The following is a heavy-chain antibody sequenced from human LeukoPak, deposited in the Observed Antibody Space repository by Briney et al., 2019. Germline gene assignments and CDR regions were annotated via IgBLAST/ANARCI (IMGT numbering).Heavy chain of an antibody. CDR1: GYTFSSYG. CDR3: ARESSYVWGSYPGAFDI. V-gene: IGHV1-18*01. Sequence: GASVKVSCKASGYTFSSYGISWVRHAPGQGLEWMGWISAYIGNTNYAQKLKGRDTMTTDTSTSRAYVELRSLRSEDTAVYYCARESSYVWGSYPGAFDIWGQGTMVTVSS. CDR2: ISAYIGNT. D-gene: IGHD3-16*02. J-gene: IGHJ3*02.